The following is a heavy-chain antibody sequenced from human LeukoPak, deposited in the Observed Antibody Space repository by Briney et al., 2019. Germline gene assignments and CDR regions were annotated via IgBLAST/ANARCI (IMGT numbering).Heavy chain of an antibody. CDR3: ARDSEYSSTWFKDFFDY. CDR1: GFTFSNYG. D-gene: IGHD6-13*01. CDR2: IGGTSTDI. Sequence: PGGSLRLSCAASGFTFSNYGMNWVRQAPGKGLEWVSSIGGTSTDIYYADSVKGRFTISRDNAKNSLYLQMNSLRDEDTAVYYCARDSEYSSTWFKDFFDYWGQGTLVTVSS. J-gene: IGHJ4*02. V-gene: IGHV3-21*01.